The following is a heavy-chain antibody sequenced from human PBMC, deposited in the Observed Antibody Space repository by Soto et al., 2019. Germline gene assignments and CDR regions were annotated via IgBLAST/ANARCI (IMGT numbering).Heavy chain of an antibody. CDR1: GFPFSSFS. D-gene: IGHD3-10*01. V-gene: IGHV3-21*02. J-gene: IGHJ4*02. CDR2: IGRVSSYI. CDR3: ARVTAGSGSYQIDL. Sequence: EMQLVESGGGLVKPGGSLRLSCVASGFPFSSFSLNWIRQAPGKGLEWVSSIGRVSSYIYYADSVRGRFTVSRDNAKNSVYLQMNGLTAEDSGIYYCARVTAGSGSYQIDLWGQGTLVTVSS.